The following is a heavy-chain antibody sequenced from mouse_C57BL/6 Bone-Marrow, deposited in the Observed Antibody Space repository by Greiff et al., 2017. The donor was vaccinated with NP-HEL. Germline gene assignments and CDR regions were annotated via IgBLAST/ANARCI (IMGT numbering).Heavy chain of an antibody. J-gene: IGHJ2*01. D-gene: IGHD1-1*01. CDR3: ARSEATVLANGYYFDY. V-gene: IGHV1-50*01. CDR2: IDPSDSYT. Sequence: QVQLQQLGAGLVKPGASVRRSCKASGSTFPSYWMRWVKQRPGRGLEWIGEIDPSDSYTKYNQKLKGKATLTVDTSSSTAYMQLSSLTSEDSAGYYCARSEATVLANGYYFDYWGQGTTLTVSS. CDR1: GSTFPSYW.